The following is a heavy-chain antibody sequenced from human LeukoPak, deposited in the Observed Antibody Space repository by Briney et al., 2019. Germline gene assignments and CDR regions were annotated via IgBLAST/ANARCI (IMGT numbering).Heavy chain of an antibody. CDR2: IGYDGSNK. CDR1: RFTFSSYG. J-gene: IGHJ6*03. CDR3: AKAGPDYYYYYMDV. D-gene: IGHD7-27*01. V-gene: IGHV3-30*02. Sequence: GGSLRLPCAASRFTFSSYGMHWVRQAPGKGLEWVAFIGYDGSNKYYGDSVKGRFTISRDNSKNTLYLQMNSLRAEDTAVYYCAKAGPDYYYYYMDVWGKGTTVTVSS.